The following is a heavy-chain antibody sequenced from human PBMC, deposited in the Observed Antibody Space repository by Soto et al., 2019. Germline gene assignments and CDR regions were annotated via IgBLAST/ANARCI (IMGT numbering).Heavy chain of an antibody. V-gene: IGHV3-15*07. CDR2: IKSKTDGGTT. D-gene: IGHD6-13*01. CDR3: TTDSIAAAETQYYYYYYGMDV. CDR1: GFTFSNAW. Sequence: EVQLVESGGGLVKPGGSLRLSCAASGFTFSNAWMNWVRQAPGKGLEWVGRIKSKTDGGTTDYAAPVKGRFTISRDDSNNTLYLQMNSLKTEDTAVYYCTTDSIAAAETQYYYYYYGMDVWGQGTTVTVSS. J-gene: IGHJ6*02.